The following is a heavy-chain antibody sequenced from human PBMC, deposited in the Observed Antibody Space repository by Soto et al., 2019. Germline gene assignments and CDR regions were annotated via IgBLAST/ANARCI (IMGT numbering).Heavy chain of an antibody. V-gene: IGHV1-18*01. Sequence: QVHLVQCGAEVKKPGASVKVSCKGSGYVFTTYGITWVRQAPGQGLEWMGWISAHNGNTNYAQKLQGRVTVTRDTSTSTAYMELRNLRSDDTALYYCARGRYGDYWGQGALVTVSS. J-gene: IGHJ4*02. CDR2: ISAHNGNT. CDR1: GYVFTTYG. CDR3: ARGRYGDY. D-gene: IGHD1-1*01.